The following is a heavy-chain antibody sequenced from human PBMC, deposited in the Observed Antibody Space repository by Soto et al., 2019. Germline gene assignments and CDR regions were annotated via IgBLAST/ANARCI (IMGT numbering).Heavy chain of an antibody. CDR2: ISHDGSE. CDR1: GGSISISDYY. CDR3: ARHEVDDWADS. V-gene: IGHV4-39*01. J-gene: IGHJ5*01. Sequence: QLHLQESGPGLVKPSETLSLTCTVSGGSISISDYYWAWIRQPPVEGLAWVGSISHDGSEYDYPSLKGRVTISMDTSKKQSSLTLRYLTAADTAVYYCARHEVDDWADSWGPGTLVTVSS.